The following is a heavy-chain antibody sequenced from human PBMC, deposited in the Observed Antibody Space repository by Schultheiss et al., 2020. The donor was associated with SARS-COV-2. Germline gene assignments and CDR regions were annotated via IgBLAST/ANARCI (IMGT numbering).Heavy chain of an antibody. Sequence: GGSLRLSCVASGFSMRGYGIHWVRQAPGKGLEWVAVISYDGSNKYYADSVKGRFTISRDNSKNTLYLQMSSLRAEDTAVYYCVKDSQWLALDYWGQGTLVTVSS. V-gene: IGHV3-30*18. D-gene: IGHD6-19*01. CDR2: ISYDGSNK. CDR3: VKDSQWLALDY. CDR1: GFSMRGYG. J-gene: IGHJ4*02.